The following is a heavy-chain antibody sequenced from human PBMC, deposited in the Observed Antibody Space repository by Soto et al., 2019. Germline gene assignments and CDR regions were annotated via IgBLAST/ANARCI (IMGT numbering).Heavy chain of an antibody. CDR2: IYYSGST. V-gene: IGHV4-59*12. D-gene: IGHD6-6*01. CDR3: ARENRSSSGFDY. CDR1: GGSISSYY. J-gene: IGHJ4*02. Sequence: SETLSLTCTVSGGSISSYYWSWIRQPPGKGLEWIGYIYYSGSTNYNPSLKSRVTISVDTSKNQFSLKLSSVTAADTAVYYCARENRSSSGFDYWGQGTLVTVSS.